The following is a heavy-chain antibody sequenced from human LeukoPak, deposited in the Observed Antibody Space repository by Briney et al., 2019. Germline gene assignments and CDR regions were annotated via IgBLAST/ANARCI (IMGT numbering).Heavy chain of an antibody. CDR3: AKWKYSNSGIDDY. Sequence: SGGSLRLSCAASGFTFSNYGMHWVRQAPGKGLEWLALIWHDGSKKKDSDSVKGRFTISRDNSKDTLYLQMNSLRAEDTAVYYCAKWKYSNSGIDDYWGQGTLVTVSS. J-gene: IGHJ4*02. CDR2: IWHDGSKK. CDR1: GFTFSNYG. V-gene: IGHV3-33*06. D-gene: IGHD6-6*01.